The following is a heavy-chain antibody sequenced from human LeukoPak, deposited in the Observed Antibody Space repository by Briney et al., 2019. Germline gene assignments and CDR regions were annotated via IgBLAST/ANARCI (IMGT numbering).Heavy chain of an antibody. CDR2: IYYSGST. CDR1: GGSISSYY. V-gene: IGHV4-59*12. J-gene: IGHJ4*02. Sequence: SETLSLTCTVSGGSISSYYWSWIRQPPGKGLEWIGYIYYSGSTYYNPSLKSRVTISVDTSKNQFSLKLSSVTAADTAVYYCARDRGRPYYFDYWGQGTLVTVSS. CDR3: ARDRGRPYYFDY. D-gene: IGHD5-24*01.